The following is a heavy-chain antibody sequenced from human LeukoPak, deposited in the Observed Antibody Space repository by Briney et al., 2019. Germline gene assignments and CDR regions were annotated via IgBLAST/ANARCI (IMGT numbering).Heavy chain of an antibody. CDR3: ARQGYADFSPRPFDY. V-gene: IGHV4-39*01. J-gene: IGHJ4*02. CDR1: GGSISSSSYY. Sequence: SETLSLTCTVSGGSISSSSYYWGWIRQPPGKGLEWIGSIYYSGSTYYNPSLKSRVTISVDTSKNQFSLKLSSVTAADTAVYYCARQGYADFSPRPFDYWGQGTLVTVSS. D-gene: IGHD4-17*01. CDR2: IYYSGST.